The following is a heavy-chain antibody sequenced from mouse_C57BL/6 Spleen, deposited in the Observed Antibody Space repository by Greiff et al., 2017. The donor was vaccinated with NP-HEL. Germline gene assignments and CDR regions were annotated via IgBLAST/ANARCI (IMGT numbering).Heavy chain of an antibody. D-gene: IGHD2-4*01. CDR1: GYTFTSYW. V-gene: IGHV1-61*01. CDR3: ARIYYDYDVEFAY. CDR2: IYPSDSET. J-gene: IGHJ3*01. Sequence: QVQLQQPGAELVRPGSSVKLSCKASGYTFTSYWMDWVKQRPGQGLEWIGNIYPSDSETHYNQKFKDKATLTVDKSSSTAYMQLSSLTSEDSAVYYCARIYYDYDVEFAYWGQGTLVTVSA.